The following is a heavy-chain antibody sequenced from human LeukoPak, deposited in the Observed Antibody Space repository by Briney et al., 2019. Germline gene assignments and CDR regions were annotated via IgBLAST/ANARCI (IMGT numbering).Heavy chain of an antibody. Sequence: SETLSLTCAVYGGSFSGYYWSWIRQPPGRGLEWNGEINHVGNTNYNPSLKSRVTISVDTSKNQFSLKLRSVAAAATAVYYCARGPGSDDSSGYYVYWGQGPLVTASS. CDR3: ARGPGSDDSSGYYVY. CDR1: GGSFSGYY. V-gene: IGHV4-34*01. J-gene: IGHJ4*02. CDR2: INHVGNT. D-gene: IGHD3-22*01.